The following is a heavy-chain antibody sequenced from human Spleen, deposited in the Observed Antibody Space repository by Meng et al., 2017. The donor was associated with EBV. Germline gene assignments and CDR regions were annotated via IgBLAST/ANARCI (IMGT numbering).Heavy chain of an antibody. CDR3: ALWFREHFDY. D-gene: IGHD3-10*01. CDR1: GFNFSDYA. V-gene: IGHV3-23*01. CDR2: ISAGIGNT. J-gene: IGHJ4*02. Sequence: EVQLLESGGTLIQAGGSLSLSCAASGFNFSDYAMSWVRQAPGKGLEWVSTISAGIGNTHYADSVKGRFTISRDNSKNTLYLQMNNLRADDTAVYYCALWFREHFDYWGQGTLVTVSS.